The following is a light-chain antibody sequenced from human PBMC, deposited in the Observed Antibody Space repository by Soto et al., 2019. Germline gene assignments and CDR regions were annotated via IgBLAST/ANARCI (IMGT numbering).Light chain of an antibody. CDR1: TSNLGAGYD. Sequence: QAVVTQPPSVSGAPGQRVTLSCTGNTSNLGAGYDVHWYQQLPGAAPKLVIFGNRNRPSGVPERFSGSKSGTSASLAITGLQAEDEADYYCQAYDYILTASVFGGGPQLTVL. V-gene: IGLV1-40*01. CDR2: GNR. J-gene: IGLJ3*02. CDR3: QAYDYILTASV.